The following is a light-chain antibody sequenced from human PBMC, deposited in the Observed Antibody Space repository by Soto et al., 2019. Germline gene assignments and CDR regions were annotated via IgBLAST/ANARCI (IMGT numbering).Light chain of an antibody. CDR1: SSDVGAYNY. CDR3: SSYTTSSTQV. CDR2: DVS. V-gene: IGLV2-14*03. J-gene: IGLJ2*01. Sequence: QSALTQPASVSGSPGQSIAISCSGTSSDVGAYNYVSWYQQHPGKAPKLMSFDVSNRPSGVSNRFSGSKSGDTASLTISGLQAEDEADYYCSSYTTSSTQVFGGGTKLTVL.